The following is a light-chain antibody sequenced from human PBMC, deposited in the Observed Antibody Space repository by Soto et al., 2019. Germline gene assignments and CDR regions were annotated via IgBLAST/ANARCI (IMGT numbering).Light chain of an antibody. V-gene: IGKV3-20*01. CDR1: PSVRSSY. CDR2: VTT. J-gene: IGKJ1*01. Sequence: VATQSTGTLSFSPGERATFCGRGSPSVRSSYFTWYQQKPCQAPTLIIYVTTSRATSMPHRFSGSRSGTDFAITINRRDPEDFAVYYCDHNDSAPPVTFXQ. CDR3: DHNDSAPPVT.